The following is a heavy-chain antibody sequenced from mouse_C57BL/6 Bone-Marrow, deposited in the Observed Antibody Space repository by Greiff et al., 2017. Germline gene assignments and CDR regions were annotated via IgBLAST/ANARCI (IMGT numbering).Heavy chain of an antibody. V-gene: IGHV1-62-2*01. CDR2: FYPGSGSI. J-gene: IGHJ3*01. Sequence: QVQLQQSGAELVKPGASVKLSCKASGYTFTEYTIHWVKQRSGQGLEWIGWFYPGSGSIKYNEKFKDKATLPADKSSSTVFMELSRLTSEDSAVYFFARHEDGDYDGAWLAYWGQGTLVTVSA. CDR3: ARHEDGDYDGAWLAY. CDR1: GYTFTEYT. D-gene: IGHD2-4*01.